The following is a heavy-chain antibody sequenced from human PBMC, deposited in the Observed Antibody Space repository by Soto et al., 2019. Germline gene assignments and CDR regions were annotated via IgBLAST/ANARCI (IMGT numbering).Heavy chain of an antibody. Sequence: GGSLRLSCAASGFTVSSNYMSWVRQAPGKGLEWVSVIYSGGSTYYADSVKGRFTISRDNSKNTLYLQMNSLRAEDTAVYYCARDRIDTLLWFGELYPRALRYYGMDVWGQGTTVTVSS. CDR3: ARDRIDTLLWFGELYPRALRYYGMDV. CDR1: GFTVSSNY. CDR2: IYSGGST. V-gene: IGHV3-53*01. J-gene: IGHJ6*02. D-gene: IGHD3-10*01.